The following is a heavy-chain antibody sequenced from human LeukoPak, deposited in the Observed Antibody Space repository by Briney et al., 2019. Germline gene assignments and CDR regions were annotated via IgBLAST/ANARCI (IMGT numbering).Heavy chain of an antibody. Sequence: GGSLRLSCAASGFTFSSYSMNWVRQAPGKGLEWVSYISSTSNTMYYADSVKGQFTISRDNAKNSLYLQMNSLRPEDTAVYYCARELGSAAFDYWGQGTLVTVSS. CDR3: ARELGSAAFDY. J-gene: IGHJ4*02. CDR2: ISSTSNTM. V-gene: IGHV3-48*01. CDR1: GFTFSSYS. D-gene: IGHD3-16*01.